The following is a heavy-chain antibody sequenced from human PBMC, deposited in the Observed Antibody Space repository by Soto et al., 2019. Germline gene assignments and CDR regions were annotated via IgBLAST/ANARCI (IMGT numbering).Heavy chain of an antibody. V-gene: IGHV1-2*04. CDR1: GYTFTGYY. CDR2: INPNSGGT. Sequence: QVQLVQSGAEVKKPGASVKVSCKASGYTFTGYYMHWVRQAPGQGLEWMAWINPNSGGTNYAQKLQGWVTMTRDTSISTAYMELSRLRSDYTALYYRPRSTHYYYIMDVWGQGTTVTVSS. D-gene: IGHD4-4*01. CDR3: PRSTHYYYIMDV. J-gene: IGHJ6*02.